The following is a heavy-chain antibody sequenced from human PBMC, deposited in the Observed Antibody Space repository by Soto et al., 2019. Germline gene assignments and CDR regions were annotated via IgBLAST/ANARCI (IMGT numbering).Heavy chain of an antibody. CDR3: ARRSRERRVAFDI. V-gene: IGHV4-39*01. Sequence: PSETLSLTCTVSGGSISSSSYYWGWIRQPPGKGLEWIGSIYYSGSTYYNPSLKSRVTISVDTSKNQFSLKLSSVTAADTAVYYCARRSRERRVAFDIWGQGTMVTVSS. CDR2: IYYSGST. CDR1: GGSISSSSYY. J-gene: IGHJ3*02. D-gene: IGHD2-2*01.